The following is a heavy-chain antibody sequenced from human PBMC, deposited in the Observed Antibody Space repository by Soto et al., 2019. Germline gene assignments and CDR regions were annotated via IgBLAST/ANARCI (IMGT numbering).Heavy chain of an antibody. Sequence: SETLSLTCTVSGGSISSGAYSWSWIRQRPGKGLEWIGYIYFSGSTYYSPSLKSRLSISLDTSNNQFSLRLSSATAADTAMYYCARARLRAVYAFDIWGQGTMVTVSS. CDR3: ARARLRAVYAFDI. J-gene: IGHJ3*02. D-gene: IGHD4-17*01. CDR2: IYFSGST. V-gene: IGHV4-31*03. CDR1: GGSISSGAYS.